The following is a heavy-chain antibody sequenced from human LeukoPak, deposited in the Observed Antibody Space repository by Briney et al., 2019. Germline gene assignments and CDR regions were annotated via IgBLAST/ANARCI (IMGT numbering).Heavy chain of an antibody. D-gene: IGHD2-2*02. CDR3: ARDQYTITWSLGLDS. CDR2: TYYRSTWYY. CDR1: GDSVSSDTAA. V-gene: IGHV6-1*01. Sequence: SQTLSLTCAISGDSVSSDTAAWNWIRQSPSKGLEWLGRTYYRSTWYYDYAPSMKSRIAINPGTSKNQFSLLLTSVTPDDTAVYYCARDQYTITWSLGLDSWGQGTLVTVSS. J-gene: IGHJ4*02.